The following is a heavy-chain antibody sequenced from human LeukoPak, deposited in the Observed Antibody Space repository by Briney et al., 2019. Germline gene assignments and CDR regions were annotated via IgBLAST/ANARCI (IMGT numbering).Heavy chain of an antibody. J-gene: IGHJ6*03. CDR2: ISNSGSTI. CDR1: GFTFSDYY. Sequence: GGSLTLSCAASGFTFSDYYLSWIRQAPGKGLEWVSYISNSGSTIYYADSVKGRFTISRDNAKNSLYLRMNSLRAEDTAVYYCARVPSTFYYYYIDVWGKGTTVTVSS. V-gene: IGHV3-11*04. CDR3: ARVPSTFYYYYIDV.